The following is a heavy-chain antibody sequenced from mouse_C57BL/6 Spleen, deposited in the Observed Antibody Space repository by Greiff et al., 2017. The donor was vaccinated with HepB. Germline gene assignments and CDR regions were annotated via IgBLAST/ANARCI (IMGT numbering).Heavy chain of an antibody. J-gene: IGHJ3*01. CDR2: IYPSDGET. V-gene: IGHV1-61*01. CDR1: GYTFTSYW. D-gene: IGHD1-1*01. CDR3: ERANYGSSYGFAY. Sequence: QVQLQQPGAELVRPGSSVKLSCKASGYTFTSYWMDWVKQRPGQGLEWIGNIYPSDGETHYNQKFKDKATLTVDKSSSTAYMQLSSLTSEDSAVYCCERANYGSSYGFAYWGQGTLVTVSA.